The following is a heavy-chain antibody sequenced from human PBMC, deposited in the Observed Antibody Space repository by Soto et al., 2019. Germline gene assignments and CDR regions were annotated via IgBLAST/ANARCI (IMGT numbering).Heavy chain of an antibody. J-gene: IGHJ3*02. CDR1: GYSFTSYW. CDR2: IYPGDSDT. CDR3: ARSTYFDWLWGPLHGAFDI. Sequence: PGETLKISCKGSGYSFTSYWIGWVRQMPGKGLEWMGIIYPGDSDTRYSPSFQGQVTISADKSISTAYLQWSSLKASDTAMYYCARSTYFDWLWGPLHGAFDIWGQGTMVTVSS. V-gene: IGHV5-51*01. D-gene: IGHD3-9*01.